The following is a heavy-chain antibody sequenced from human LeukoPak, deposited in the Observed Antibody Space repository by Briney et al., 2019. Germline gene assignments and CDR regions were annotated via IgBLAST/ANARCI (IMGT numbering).Heavy chain of an antibody. Sequence: GGSLRLSCAASGFTFSSYAMHWVRQAPGKGLEWVAVISYDGSNKYYADSVKGRFTISRDNSNNTLYLQMNSLRAEDTAVYYCATCYNSGCPDAFDIWGQGTMVTVSS. CDR3: ATCYNSGCPDAFDI. CDR2: ISYDGSNK. D-gene: IGHD6-19*01. V-gene: IGHV3-30-3*01. CDR1: GFTFSSYA. J-gene: IGHJ3*02.